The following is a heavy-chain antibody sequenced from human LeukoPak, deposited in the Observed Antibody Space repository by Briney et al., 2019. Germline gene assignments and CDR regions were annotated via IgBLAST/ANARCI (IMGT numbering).Heavy chain of an antibody. CDR3: VRDSAYSPDY. CDR2: IRGNNDNT. V-gene: IGHV1-18*03. D-gene: IGHD5-12*01. J-gene: IGHJ4*02. Sequence: DSVKVSCKTSGYIFNTYGISWVRQAPGQGLEWMAWIRGNNDNTKYAQKFQGRVTLTTDTSTSTAYMELRGLTSDDMAVYYCVRDSAYSPDYWGQGTLVTVSP. CDR1: GYIFNTYG.